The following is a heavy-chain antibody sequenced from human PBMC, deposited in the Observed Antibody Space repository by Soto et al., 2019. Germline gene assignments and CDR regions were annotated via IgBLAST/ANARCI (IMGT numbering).Heavy chain of an antibody. V-gene: IGHV3-23*01. CDR2: ISGSGART. J-gene: IGHJ6*02. CDR3: AKATIRFLDTYVMDV. CDR1: GFTFSSYA. D-gene: IGHD3-3*01. Sequence: EVQLLESGGGLAQPGGSLRLSCAASGFTFSSYAMSWVRQGPGKGLEWVSAISGSGARTFYTDSVKGRFTVSRDNSKNTLYLQMNSLRADATAVYYCAKATIRFLDTYVMDVWGQGTTVAVSS.